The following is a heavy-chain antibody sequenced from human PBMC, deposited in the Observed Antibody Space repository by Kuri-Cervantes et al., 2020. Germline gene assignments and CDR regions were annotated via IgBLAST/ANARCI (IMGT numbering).Heavy chain of an antibody. CDR1: GGTFSSYA. D-gene: IGHD3-10*01. J-gene: IGHJ5*02. Sequence: SVKVSCKASGGTFSSYAINWVRQAPGQGLEWMGGIIPIFGTTNYAQKFQGRVTITTDESTSTAYMELRSLRSEDTAVYYCASRYGSRSYPNWFDPWGQGTLVTVSS. CDR2: IIPIFGTT. V-gene: IGHV1-69*05. CDR3: ASRYGSRSYPNWFDP.